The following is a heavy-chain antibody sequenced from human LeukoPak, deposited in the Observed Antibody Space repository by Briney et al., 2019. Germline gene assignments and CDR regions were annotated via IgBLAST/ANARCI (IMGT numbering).Heavy chain of an antibody. CDR2: MVGSGES. CDR3: AKDLHYNDGRWEFDP. CDR1: GFTFATFA. Sequence: GGSLRLSCAASGFTFATFAMSRVRQAPGKGLEWVSGMVGSGESYYAGSVKGRFTMSRDNSKTTVYLQMNSLRVEDTAIYYCAKDLHYNDGRWEFDPWGQGTLVTVSS. V-gene: IGHV3-23*01. D-gene: IGHD5-24*01. J-gene: IGHJ5*02.